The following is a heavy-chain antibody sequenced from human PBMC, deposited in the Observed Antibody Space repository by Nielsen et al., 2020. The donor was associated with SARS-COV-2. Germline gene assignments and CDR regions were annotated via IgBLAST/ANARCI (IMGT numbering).Heavy chain of an antibody. J-gene: IGHJ4*02. Sequence: SVKVSCKASGYTFTSYAISWVRQAPGQGLEWMGGIIPIFGTANYAQKFQGRVTITADESTSTAYMELSSLRSEDTAVYYCARGYNWNYDADYWGQGTLVTVSS. CDR1: GYTFTSYA. V-gene: IGHV1-69*13. D-gene: IGHD1-7*01. CDR3: ARGYNWNYDADY. CDR2: IIPIFGTA.